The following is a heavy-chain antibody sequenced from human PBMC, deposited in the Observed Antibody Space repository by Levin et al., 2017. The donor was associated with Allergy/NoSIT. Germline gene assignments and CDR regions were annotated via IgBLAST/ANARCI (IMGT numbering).Heavy chain of an antibody. V-gene: IGHV4-31*03. CDR2: IRYNDST. Sequence: SETLSLTCIVSGPVSGVSVSSDDYYWSWIRQHPGKGLEWIGYIRYNDSTHYNPSLKSRVTISRDTSENHFSVRLSSVTAAETAVYYCAICRNSLVLNNWGQGILVTVSS. D-gene: IGHD2/OR15-2a*01. CDR1: GVSVSSDDYY. J-gene: IGHJ4*02. CDR3: AICRNSLVLNN.